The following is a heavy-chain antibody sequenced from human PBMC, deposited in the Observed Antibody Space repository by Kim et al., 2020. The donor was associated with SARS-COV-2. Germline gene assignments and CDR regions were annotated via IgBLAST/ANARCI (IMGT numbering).Heavy chain of an antibody. D-gene: IGHD6-19*01. J-gene: IGHJ3*02. Sequence: PSLQSRVTRPVDTSKNQFSLKLSSVTAADTAVYYCARDPNRGWRNDAFDIWGQGTMVTVSS. V-gene: IGHV4-31*02. CDR3: ARDPNRGWRNDAFDI.